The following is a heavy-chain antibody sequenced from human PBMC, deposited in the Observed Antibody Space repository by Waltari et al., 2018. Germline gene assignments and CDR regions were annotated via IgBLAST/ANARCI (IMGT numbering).Heavy chain of an antibody. CDR2: VHRSGRT. CDR3: ARDLGRGLFLDS. CDR1: GYSMSANSW. J-gene: IGHJ4*02. Sequence: QLQLQESGPGLVKPSGTLSLTCVVSGYSMSANSWCSWVRQSPDKGLEWIGQVHRSGRTNYNPSFASRAIVSLDTSMNKFSLRILSATAADTAVYFCARDLGRGLFLDSWGQGTLVTVSP. V-gene: IGHV4-4*02. D-gene: IGHD2-15*01.